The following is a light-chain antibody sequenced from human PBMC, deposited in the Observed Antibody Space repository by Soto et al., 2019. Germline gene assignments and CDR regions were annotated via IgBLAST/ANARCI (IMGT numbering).Light chain of an antibody. CDR1: LSVSSN. V-gene: IGKV3-15*01. Sequence: TLCCRPSLSVSSNLAWYQQKPGQAPRLLIYGASTRATGIPARFSGSGSGTEYALGIRCRHSGYFAVQLCQRYSTGPGRTFGQATKVDIK. CDR3: QRYSTGPGRT. CDR2: GAS. J-gene: IGKJ1*01.